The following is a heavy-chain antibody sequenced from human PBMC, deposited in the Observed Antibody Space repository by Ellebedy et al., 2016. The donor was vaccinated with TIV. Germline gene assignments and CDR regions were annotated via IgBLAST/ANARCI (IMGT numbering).Heavy chain of an antibody. J-gene: IGHJ4*02. CDR2: INPNSGGT. Sequence: AASVKVSCKASGYTFTGYSMHWVRQAPGQGLEWMGWINPNSGGTNYAQKFQGWATMTRDTSINTAYMELSRLRSDDTALYYCARDGAVTTVFDYWGQGTLVTVSS. V-gene: IGHV1-2*04. CDR3: ARDGAVTTVFDY. CDR1: GYTFTGYS. D-gene: IGHD4-17*01.